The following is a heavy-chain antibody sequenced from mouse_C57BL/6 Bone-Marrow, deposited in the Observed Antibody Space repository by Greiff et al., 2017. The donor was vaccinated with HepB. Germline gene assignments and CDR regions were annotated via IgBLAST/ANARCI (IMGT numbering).Heavy chain of an antibody. CDR2: IWGVGST. J-gene: IGHJ4*01. V-gene: IGHV2-6*01. D-gene: IGHD1-1*01. Sequence: VQVVESGPGLVAPSQSLSITCTVSGFSLTSYGVDWVRQSPGKGLEWLGVIWGVGSTNYNSALKSSLSISKDNSKSQVFLKMNSLQTDDTAMYYCARGDYGMDYWGQGTSVTVSS. CDR1: GFSLTSYG. CDR3: ARGDYGMDY.